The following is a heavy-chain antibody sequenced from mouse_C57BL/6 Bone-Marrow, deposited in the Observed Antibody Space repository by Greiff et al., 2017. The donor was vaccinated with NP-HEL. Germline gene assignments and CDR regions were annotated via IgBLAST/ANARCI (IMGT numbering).Heavy chain of an antibody. CDR2: IHPNSGST. Sequence: QVQLQQPGAELVKPGAPVKLSCKASGYTFTSYWMHWVKQRPGQGLEWIGMIHPNSGSTNYNEKFKSKATLTVDKSSSTAYMQLSSLTSEDSAVYYCARRLRQDAMDYWGQGTSVTVSS. CDR3: ARRLRQDAMDY. CDR1: GYTFTSYW. J-gene: IGHJ4*01. D-gene: IGHD2-4*01. V-gene: IGHV1-64*01.